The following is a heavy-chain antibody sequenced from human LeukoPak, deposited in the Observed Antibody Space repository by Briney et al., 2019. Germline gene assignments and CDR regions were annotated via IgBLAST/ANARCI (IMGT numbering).Heavy chain of an antibody. CDR2: MYQSGST. V-gene: IGHV4-30-2*01. J-gene: IGHJ6*03. D-gene: IGHD2-2*01. CDR3: ARVGIGRYCSSTSCHAPRDYYMDV. CDR1: GGSISSGGYY. Sequence: KPSETLSLTCTVSGGSISSGGYYWSWIRQPPGKGLEWIGYMYQSGSTYYNPSLKSRVTISVDRSKNQFSLKLSSVTAADTAVYYCARVGIGRYCSSTSCHAPRDYYMDVWGKGTTITVSS.